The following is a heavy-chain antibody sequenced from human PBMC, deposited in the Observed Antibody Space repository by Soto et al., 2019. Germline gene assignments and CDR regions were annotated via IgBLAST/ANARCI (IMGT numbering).Heavy chain of an antibody. CDR3: VTFKNGRAFNI. Sequence: PGGSLRLSCAASGFTFNTYWMFWVRQAPGKGLEWVANIKEDGSEKYYVDSVEGRFTISRDNPKNSLYLQMNSLGAEDTAVYCCVTFKNGRAFNIWGQGTRVTVSS. CDR1: GFTFNTYW. CDR2: IKEDGSEK. V-gene: IGHV3-7*01. D-gene: IGHD1-1*01. J-gene: IGHJ3*02.